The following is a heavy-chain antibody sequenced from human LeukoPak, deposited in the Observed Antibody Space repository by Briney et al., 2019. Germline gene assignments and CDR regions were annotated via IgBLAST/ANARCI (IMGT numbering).Heavy chain of an antibody. CDR1: GGSISTYY. V-gene: IGHV4-59*01. CDR2: VHHSGSP. D-gene: IGHD1-26*01. Sequence: SETLSLTCTVSGGSISTYYWSWIRQSPGKGLEWIGYVHHSGSPNYSPSLGSRATMSVDTSNNEFSLNLKPVAAADTAVYFCARSGSAGVIFFDLWGQGTVVTVSS. CDR3: ARSGSAGVIFFDL. J-gene: IGHJ4*02.